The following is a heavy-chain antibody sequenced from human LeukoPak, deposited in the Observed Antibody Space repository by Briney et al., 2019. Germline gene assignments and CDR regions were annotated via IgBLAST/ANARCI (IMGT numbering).Heavy chain of an antibody. CDR2: ILPEASET. Sequence: GESLKISCRGSGYRFSSYWIGWVRQMPGKGLEWVVIILPEASETRYSPSFQGQVTISADTSLNTAYLQWSSLKASDTAMYYCARSVNYFDFWGQGTLVTVS. D-gene: IGHD4-17*01. CDR3: ARSVNYFDF. CDR1: GYRFSSYW. J-gene: IGHJ4*02. V-gene: IGHV5-51*01.